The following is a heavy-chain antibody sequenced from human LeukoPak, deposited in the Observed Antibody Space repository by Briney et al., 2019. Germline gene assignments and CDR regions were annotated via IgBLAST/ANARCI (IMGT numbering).Heavy chain of an antibody. J-gene: IGHJ4*02. CDR2: ISGSGAST. CDR1: GFTFSTNA. D-gene: IGHD1-26*01. V-gene: IGHV3-23*01. CDR3: AKDVGKWESLHFFDY. Sequence: GGSLRLSCLTSGFTFSTNAMSWVRQAPGKGLGWISGISGSGASTYYADSVTGRFTISRDNSRNTLYLQMNSLRGDDTAVYYCAKDVGKWESLHFFDYWGQGTLVTVSS.